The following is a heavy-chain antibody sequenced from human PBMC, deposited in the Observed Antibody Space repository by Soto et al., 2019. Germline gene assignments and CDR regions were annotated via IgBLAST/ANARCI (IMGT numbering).Heavy chain of an antibody. CDR1: GGSISSGDYY. CDR3: ARERVGYCSGGSCYSYYFDY. CDR2: IYYSGST. J-gene: IGHJ4*02. V-gene: IGHV4-30-4*01. D-gene: IGHD2-15*01. Sequence: QVQLQESGPGLVKPSQTLSLTCTVSGGSISSGDYYWSWIRQPPGKGLEWSGYIYYSGSTYYNPSLKGRVTISVDTSKNQFCLKLSSVTAADTAVYYCARERVGYCSGGSCYSYYFDYWGQGTLVTVSS.